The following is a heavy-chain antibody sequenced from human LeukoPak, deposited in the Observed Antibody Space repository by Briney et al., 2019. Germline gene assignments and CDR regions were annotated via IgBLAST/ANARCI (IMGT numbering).Heavy chain of an antibody. CDR3: AKDQGYSGYGPGDS. J-gene: IGHJ4*02. CDR1: GFTFSSYA. V-gene: IGHV3-23*01. Sequence: PGGSLRLSCAASGFTFSSYAMSWVRQAPGKGLEWVSSMIISGGSTYYADSVKGRFTVSRDNSKNTLYLQMNSLRAEDTAVYYCAKDQGYSGYGPGDSWGQGTLVTVSS. CDR2: MIISGGST. D-gene: IGHD5-12*01.